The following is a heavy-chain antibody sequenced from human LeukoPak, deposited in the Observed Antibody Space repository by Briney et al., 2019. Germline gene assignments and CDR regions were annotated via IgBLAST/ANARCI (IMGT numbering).Heavy chain of an antibody. CDR2: IDSNGGGA. CDR3: ARAKYSSRWSLDY. CDR1: RFTFNIYW. D-gene: IGHD6-13*01. V-gene: IGHV3-74*03. Sequence: GGSLRLSCATSRFTFNIYWMQWVRQVPGKGLVCVSRIDSNGGGATYADSVKGRFTTSRDNGNNTMYLQMNGLRAEDTVIYYCARAKYSSRWSLDYWGQGALVTVSS. J-gene: IGHJ4*02.